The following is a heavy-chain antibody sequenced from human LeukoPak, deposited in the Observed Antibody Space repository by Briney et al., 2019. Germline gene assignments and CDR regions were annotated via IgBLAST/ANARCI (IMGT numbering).Heavy chain of an antibody. J-gene: IGHJ3*02. CDR1: GGSVNSGGYY. D-gene: IGHD3-10*01. CDR3: AGTYEDYGSGAFDI. Sequence: PSQTLSLTCTVSGGSVNSGGYYWSWIRQPPGKGLEWIGYIYHSGSTYYNPSLKSRVTISVDRSKNQFSLKLSSVTAADTAVYYCAGTYEDYGSGAFDIWGQGTMVTVSS. CDR2: IYHSGST. V-gene: IGHV4-30-2*01.